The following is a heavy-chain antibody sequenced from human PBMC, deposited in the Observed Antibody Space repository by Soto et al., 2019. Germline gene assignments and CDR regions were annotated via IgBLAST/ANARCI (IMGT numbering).Heavy chain of an antibody. J-gene: IGHJ4*02. V-gene: IGHV3-48*01. CDR1: GFTFSSYG. Sequence: GGSLRLSCAASGFTFSSYGMNWVRQAPGKGLEWVSYISSSSSTIYYADSVKGRFTISRDNAKNSLYLQMNCLRAEDTAVYYCARGSMGIDYWGQGTLVTVSS. CDR2: ISSSSSTI. CDR3: ARGSMGIDY. D-gene: IGHD2-8*01.